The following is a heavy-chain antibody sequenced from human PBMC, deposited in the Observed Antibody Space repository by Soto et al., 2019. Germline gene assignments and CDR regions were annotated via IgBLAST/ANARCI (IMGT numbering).Heavy chain of an antibody. V-gene: IGHV3-53*01. J-gene: IGHJ4*02. Sequence: EVQLVESGGGLIQPGGSLRLSCAASGFNISSYYMSWVRQAPGKGLEWVSVVDTGGSRYYADSVKCRFTISRDYSKNTLYLQMASLRAEDTAVYYCVREGMATTHFAYWGPGTLVTVSS. D-gene: IGHD5-12*01. CDR1: GFNISSYY. CDR3: VREGMATTHFAY. CDR2: VDTGGSR.